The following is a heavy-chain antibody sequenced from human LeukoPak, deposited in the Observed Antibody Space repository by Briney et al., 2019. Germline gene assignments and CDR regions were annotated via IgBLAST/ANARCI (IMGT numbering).Heavy chain of an antibody. CDR1: GFTFDDYG. J-gene: IGHJ4*02. CDR3: ARGSQSYYFDY. V-gene: IGHV3-20*04. Sequence: GGSLRLPCAASGFTFDDYGMSWVRQAPGKGLEWVSGINWNGGSTAYADPVKGRFTISRDNAKNSLYLEMNSLRAEDTALYYCARGSQSYYFDYWGQGTLVTVSS. CDR2: INWNGGST.